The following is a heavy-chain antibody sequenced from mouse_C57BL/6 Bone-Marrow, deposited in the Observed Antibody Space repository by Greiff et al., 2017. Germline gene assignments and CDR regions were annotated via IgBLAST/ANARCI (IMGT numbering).Heavy chain of an antibody. J-gene: IGHJ1*03. CDR1: GFNIKDYY. CDR3: TTLTGWYCDV. V-gene: IGHV14-4*01. CDR2: IDPENGGT. Sequence: EVKLQESGAELVRPGASVKLSCTASGFNIKDYYMHWVKQRPEQGLEWIGWIDPENGGTEYASKFQGKATFTADTSSNTAYLHLSSLTSEDTAVYYGTTLTGWYCDVWGKGTTVTVSS. D-gene: IGHD4-1*01.